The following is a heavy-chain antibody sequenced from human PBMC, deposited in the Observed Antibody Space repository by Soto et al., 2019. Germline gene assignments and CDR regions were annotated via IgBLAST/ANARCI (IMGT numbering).Heavy chain of an antibody. CDR3: ARSLYGDYAPEKDYYYYMDV. J-gene: IGHJ6*03. Sequence: ASVKVSCKASGGTFSSYTISWVRQAPGQGLEWMGRIIPILGIANYAQKFQGRVTITADKSTSTAYMELSSLRSEDTAVYYCARSLYGDYAPEKDYYYYMDVWGKGTTVTVSS. V-gene: IGHV1-69*02. CDR2: IIPILGIA. CDR1: GGTFSSYT. D-gene: IGHD4-17*01.